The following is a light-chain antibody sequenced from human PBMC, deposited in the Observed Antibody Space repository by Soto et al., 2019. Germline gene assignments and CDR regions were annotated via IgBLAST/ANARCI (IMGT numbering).Light chain of an antibody. V-gene: IGKV3-11*01. J-gene: IGKJ2*01. Sequence: EIVLTQSPATLSLSPGERATLSCRASQSVSSYLAWYQQKPGQAPRLLIYDASNRATGIPARFSGSGSGTDFTLTIRSIEPEDFAVYYCQQRSNWYTFGQGTKLEIK. CDR2: DAS. CDR3: QQRSNWYT. CDR1: QSVSSY.